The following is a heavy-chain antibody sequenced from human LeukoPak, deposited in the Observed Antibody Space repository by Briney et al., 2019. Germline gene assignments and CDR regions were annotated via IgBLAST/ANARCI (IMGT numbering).Heavy chain of an antibody. J-gene: IGHJ4*02. V-gene: IGHV3-43*01. CDR3: ARAQNLGSYSSYFDY. CDR1: GFTFDDYT. CDR2: ISWDGGST. Sequence: GGSLRLSCAASGFTFDDYTMHWVRQAPGKGLEWVSLISWDGGSTYYADSVKGRFTISRDNSKNTLYLQMNSLRAEDTAVYYCARAQNLGSYSSYFDYWGQGTLVTVSS. D-gene: IGHD1-26*01.